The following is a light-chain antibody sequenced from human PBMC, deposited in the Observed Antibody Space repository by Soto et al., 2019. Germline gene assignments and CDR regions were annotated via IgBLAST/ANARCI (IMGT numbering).Light chain of an antibody. Sequence: QSALTQPASVSGSPGQSITISCTGTSADVGGYAYVSWYQKYPGKAPKLVISEVNNRPSGVSHRFSGSRSGNTASLTISGLQAEDEADYYCCSYTDNTTPVFGGGTKLTVL. CDR1: SADVGGYAY. CDR3: CSYTDNTTPV. J-gene: IGLJ3*02. CDR2: EVN. V-gene: IGLV2-14*01.